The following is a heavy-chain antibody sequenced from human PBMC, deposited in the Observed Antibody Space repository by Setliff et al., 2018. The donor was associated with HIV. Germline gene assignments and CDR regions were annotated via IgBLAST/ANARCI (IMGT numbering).Heavy chain of an antibody. D-gene: IGHD2-15*01. Sequence: GGSLRLSCTASGFTFRSFSMNWVRQAPGKGLEWVSSISGSGSYIFYADSLKGRFTISRDNSKNTLYLQMNSLRAEDTAVYYCARDWASAGYCSGGSCYAFDIWGQGTLVTVSS. CDR2: ISGSGSYI. CDR3: ARDWASAGYCSGGSCYAFDI. V-gene: IGHV3-21*01. CDR1: GFTFRSFS. J-gene: IGHJ3*02.